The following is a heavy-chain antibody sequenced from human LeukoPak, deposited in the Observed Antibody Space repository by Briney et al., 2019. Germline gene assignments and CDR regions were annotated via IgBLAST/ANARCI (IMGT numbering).Heavy chain of an antibody. CDR3: ASSSGYYGSRYYFDY. CDR2: ISSSSSYI. D-gene: IGHD3-22*01. V-gene: IGHV3-21*01. CDR1: GFTFGSYA. J-gene: IGHJ4*02. Sequence: AGGSLRLSCAASGFTFGSYAMTWVRQAPGKGLEWVSSISSSSSYIYYADSVKGRFTISRDNAKNSLYLQMNSLRAEDTAVYYCASSSGYYGSRYYFDYWGQGTLVTVSS.